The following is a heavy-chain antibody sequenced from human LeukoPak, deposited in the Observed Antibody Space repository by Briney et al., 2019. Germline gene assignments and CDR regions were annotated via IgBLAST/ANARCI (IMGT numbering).Heavy chain of an antibody. CDR1: GFTFNDYA. CDR2: ISYDGYDQ. V-gene: IGHV3-30-3*01. J-gene: IGHJ4*02. D-gene: IGHD6-13*01. CDR3: ARDFFPIVDSSWYEIGY. Sequence: GKSLRLSYAASGFTFNDYAMYWVRQAPGKGLEWVTLISYDGYDQSYADSVGGRFTISRDNSKNTLYLQMDSLRTEDTAVYYCARDFFPIVDSSWYEIGYWGQGTLVTVSS.